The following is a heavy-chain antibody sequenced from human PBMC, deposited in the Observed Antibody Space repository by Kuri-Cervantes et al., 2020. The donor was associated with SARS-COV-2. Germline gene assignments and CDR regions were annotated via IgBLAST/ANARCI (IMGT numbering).Heavy chain of an antibody. V-gene: IGHV3-64*01. Sequence: GGSLRLSCAASGFTFSSYAMHWVRQAPGKGLEYVSAISSNGGGTYYANSVKGRFTISRDNSKNTLYLQMGSLRAEDMAVYYCAREGHYDFWSGPFDYWGQGTLVTVSS. CDR3: AREGHYDFWSGPFDY. D-gene: IGHD3-3*01. J-gene: IGHJ4*02. CDR1: GFTFSSYA. CDR2: ISSNGGGT.